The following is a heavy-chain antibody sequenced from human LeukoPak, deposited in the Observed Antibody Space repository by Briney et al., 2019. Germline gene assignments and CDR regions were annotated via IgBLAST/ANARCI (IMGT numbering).Heavy chain of an antibody. CDR2: IIPIFGTA. D-gene: IGHD1-7*01. CDR1: GGTFSSYA. CDR3: ARTLELKDRWFDP. V-gene: IGHV1-69*13. Sequence: SVKVSCKASGGTFSSYAISWVRQAPGQGLEWMGGIIPIFGTANYAQKFQGRVTITADESTSTAYMELSSLRSEDTVVYYCARTLELKDRWFDPWGQGTLVTVSS. J-gene: IGHJ5*02.